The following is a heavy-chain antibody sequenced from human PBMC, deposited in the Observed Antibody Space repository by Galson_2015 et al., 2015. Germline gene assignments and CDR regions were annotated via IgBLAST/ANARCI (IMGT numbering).Heavy chain of an antibody. CDR2: INPTSGGT. CDR3: ARNVDCNGGNCLGY. CDR1: GYTFTGYY. V-gene: IGHV1-2*06. Sequence: SVKVSCKASGYTFTGYYMHWVRQAPGQGLEWMGRINPTSGGTNYAQKFQGRVTMTRDTSIGTGYMELSRLRSDDTAVYYCARNVDCNGGNCLGYWGQGTLVTVSS. D-gene: IGHD2-21*02. J-gene: IGHJ4*02.